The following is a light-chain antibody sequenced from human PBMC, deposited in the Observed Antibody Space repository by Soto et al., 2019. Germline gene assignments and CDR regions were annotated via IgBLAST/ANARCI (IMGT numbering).Light chain of an antibody. J-gene: IGLJ3*02. CDR2: KDN. CDR1: SSDVGSYNL. V-gene: IGLV2-23*01. Sequence: QSALTQPASLSGAPGQSITISFTGPSSDVGSYNLVSWYQQHPGKAPKLMIYKDNKRPSGVSNRFSGSRSGNTASLTISGLQAEDEDDDYCYSSACSSTLGVFGGGTKLTVL. CDR3: YSSACSSTLGV.